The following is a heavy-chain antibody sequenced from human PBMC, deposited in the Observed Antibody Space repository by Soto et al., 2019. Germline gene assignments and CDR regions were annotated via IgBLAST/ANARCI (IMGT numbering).Heavy chain of an antibody. Sequence: PGGSLRLSCVASRLTFSNYGMHWVRQAPGKGLEWVAVISYESISTVYRDSVRGRFTISRDNSRNTLYLHMNSRTPEDTAVYYCAREAGCSGTNCNVYFDYWGLGTLVTVSS. CDR3: AREAGCSGTNCNVYFDY. D-gene: IGHD1-20*01. J-gene: IGHJ4*01. V-gene: IGHV3-30*03. CDR2: ISYESIST. CDR1: RLTFSNYG.